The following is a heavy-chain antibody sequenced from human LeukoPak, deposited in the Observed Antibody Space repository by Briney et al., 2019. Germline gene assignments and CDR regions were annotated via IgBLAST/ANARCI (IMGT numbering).Heavy chain of an antibody. V-gene: IGHV3-30*02. J-gene: IGHJ6*03. Sequence: GGSLRLSCAASGFTFSSYGMHWVRQAPGKGLEWVAFIRYDGSNKYYADSVKGRFTISRDNSKNTLYLQMNSLRAGDTAVYYCAKDRYDFWSGPRPYYYMDVWGKGTTVTVSS. CDR1: GFTFSSYG. CDR2: IRYDGSNK. D-gene: IGHD3-3*01. CDR3: AKDRYDFWSGPRPYYYMDV.